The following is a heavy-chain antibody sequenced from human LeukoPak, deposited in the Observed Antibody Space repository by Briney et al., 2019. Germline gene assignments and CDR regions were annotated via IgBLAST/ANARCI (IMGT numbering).Heavy chain of an antibody. CDR1: GFTFSSYA. Sequence: PGGSLRLSCAASGFTFSSYAMTWVRQAPGKGLEWVSSISGTGGSTFYADSVKGRFTISRDNSKYTLYLQMNSLRAEDTAIYYCAKEREAYCSGGSCYGSDKLFPADYWGQGSLVTVSS. J-gene: IGHJ4*02. CDR2: ISGTGGST. V-gene: IGHV3-23*01. CDR3: AKEREAYCSGGSCYGSDKLFPADY. D-gene: IGHD2-15*01.